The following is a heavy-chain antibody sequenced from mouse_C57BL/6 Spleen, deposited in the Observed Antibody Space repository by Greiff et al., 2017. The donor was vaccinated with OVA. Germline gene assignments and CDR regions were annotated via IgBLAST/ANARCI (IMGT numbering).Heavy chain of an antibody. CDR3: ARSSYFDY. CDR1: GYTFTSYW. Sequence: VQLQQPGAELVKPGASVKLSCKASGYTFTSYWMNWVKQRHGRGLEWMGRISTNSNDTKYTKKNKSKTTLTVDKPSSTTNMQLNNLASEDSAVYYCARSSYFDYWGQGTTLTVSS. J-gene: IGHJ2*01. CDR2: ISTNSNDT. D-gene: IGHD1-1*01. V-gene: IGHV1-72*01.